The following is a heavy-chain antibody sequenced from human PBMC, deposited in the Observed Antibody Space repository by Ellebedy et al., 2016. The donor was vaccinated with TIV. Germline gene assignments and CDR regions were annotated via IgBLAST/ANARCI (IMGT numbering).Heavy chain of an antibody. CDR1: EFTFSSRW. J-gene: IGHJ6*02. Sequence: GESLKISCAASEFTFSSRWMSWVRQAPGKGLEWVANIEQYGSGKYYVDSVKGRFNISRDNAKDTVYLQMNSLRAEDTAVYYCGRDDRYGLDVWGQGTTVIVSS. CDR3: GRDDRYGLDV. CDR2: IEQYGSGK. V-gene: IGHV3-7*01.